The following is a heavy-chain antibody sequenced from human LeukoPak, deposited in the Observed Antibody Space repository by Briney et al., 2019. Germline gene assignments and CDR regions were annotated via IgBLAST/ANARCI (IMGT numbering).Heavy chain of an antibody. CDR2: ISAYNGNT. CDR3: AREVIVVVPAALRDYYYGMDV. CDR1: GYTFTSYG. Sequence: ASVKVSCKASGYTFTSYGIGWVRQAPGQGLEWMGWISAYNGNTNYAQKLQGRVTMTTDTSTSTAYMELRSLRSDDTAVYYCAREVIVVVPAALRDYYYGMDVWGQGTTVTVSS. D-gene: IGHD2-2*01. V-gene: IGHV1-18*01. J-gene: IGHJ6*02.